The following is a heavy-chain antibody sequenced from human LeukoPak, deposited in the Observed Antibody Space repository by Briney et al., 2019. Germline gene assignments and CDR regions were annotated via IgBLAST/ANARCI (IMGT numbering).Heavy chain of an antibody. CDR3: WRPRRGAVAVQIDH. V-gene: IGHV4-34*08. CDR2: INHGGST. CDR1: GFTFSSYS. Sequence: PGGSLRLSCAASGFTFSSYSMNWVRQSPGKGLEWIGEINHGGSTNYNPSFKSRVTISVDTTKNKFSLKLSSVTAADAAVDYWWRPRRGAVAVQIDHWGQGTLVTVSS. J-gene: IGHJ4*02. D-gene: IGHD6-19*01.